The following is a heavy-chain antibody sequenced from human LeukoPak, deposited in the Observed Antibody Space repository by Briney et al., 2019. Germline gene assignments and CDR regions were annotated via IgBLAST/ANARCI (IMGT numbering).Heavy chain of an antibody. V-gene: IGHV4-39*07. J-gene: IGHJ3*02. CDR2: IYYSGST. CDR1: GGSISSSSYY. D-gene: IGHD3-22*01. CDR3: ARVSGITVIVVLNHDAFDI. Sequence: SETLSLTCTVSGGSISSSSYYWGWIRQPPGKGLEWIGSIYYSGSTYYNPSLKSQVTISVDTSKNHFSLKLSSVTAADTAVYYCARVSGITVIVVLNHDAFDIWGQGTMVTVSS.